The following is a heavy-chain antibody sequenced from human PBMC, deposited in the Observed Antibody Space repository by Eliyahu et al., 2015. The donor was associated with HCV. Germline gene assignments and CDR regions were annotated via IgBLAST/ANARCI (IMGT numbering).Heavy chain of an antibody. CDR1: GFTFSNAW. D-gene: IGHD3-3*01. V-gene: IGHV3-15*01. J-gene: IGHJ6*02. CDR3: TTGITIFGVVIPLQLPDYYYYGMDV. CDR2: IKSKTXGGTT. Sequence: EVQLVESGGGLVKPGGSLRLSCAASGFTFSNAWRSWVGQAXGXGRGGVGRIKSKTXGGTTDYAAPVKGRFTISRDDSKNTLYLQMNSLKTEDTAVYYCTTGITIFGVVIPLQLPDYYYYGMDVWGQGTTVTVSS.